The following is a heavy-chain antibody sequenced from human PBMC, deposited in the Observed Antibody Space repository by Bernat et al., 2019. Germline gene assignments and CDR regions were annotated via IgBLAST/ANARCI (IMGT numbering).Heavy chain of an antibody. CDR3: ARDRDAGEYSYKDC. J-gene: IGHJ4*02. CDR1: GFSISNYW. V-gene: IGHV3-74*03. CDR2: IFNDGSRI. Sequence: EVQLVESGGGLVQPGGSLRLSCAASGFSISNYWMHWVRQAPGTGLVWVARIFNDGSRITYAGSVKSRFTISRDNAKNTLYLQMDRQRAEDTAMYYCARDRDAGEYSYKDCWGQGILVTVSS. D-gene: IGHD5-18*01.